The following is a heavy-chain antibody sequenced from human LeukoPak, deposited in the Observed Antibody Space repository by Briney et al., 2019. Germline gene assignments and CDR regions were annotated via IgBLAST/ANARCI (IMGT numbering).Heavy chain of an antibody. D-gene: IGHD3-22*01. J-gene: IGHJ4*02. V-gene: IGHV4-59*01. CDR2: IYYSGST. CDR1: GGSINNYY. CDR3: VRWYYDTSGRYFDY. Sequence: TSETLSLTCTVSGGSINNYYWIWIRQPPGKGLEWIGYIYYSGSTNYNPSLKSRVTISVDTSKNQFSLKLSSVTAADTAVYYCVRWYYDTSGRYFDYWGQGTLVTVSS.